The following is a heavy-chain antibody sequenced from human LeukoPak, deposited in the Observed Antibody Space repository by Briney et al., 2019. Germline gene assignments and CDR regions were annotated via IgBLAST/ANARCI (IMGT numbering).Heavy chain of an antibody. CDR2: ISYDGSNK. CDR1: GFTFSSYG. J-gene: IGHJ4*02. V-gene: IGHV3-30*03. CDR3: ARGPYPDY. Sequence: GGSLRLSCAASGFTFSSYGMHWVRQAPGKGLEWVAVISYDGSNKYYADSVKGRFTISRDNSKNTLYLQMNSLRGDDTAVYYCARGPYPDYWGQGTLVTVSS.